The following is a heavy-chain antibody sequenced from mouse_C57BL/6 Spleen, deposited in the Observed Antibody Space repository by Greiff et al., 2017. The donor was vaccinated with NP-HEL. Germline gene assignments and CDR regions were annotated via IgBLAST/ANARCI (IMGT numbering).Heavy chain of an antibody. CDR1: GYTFTSYW. Sequence: QVQLQPGAELVKPGASVKLSCKASGYTFTSYWMQWVKQRPGQGLEWIEEIDPSDSYTNYNQKFKGKATLTVDTSSSTAYMQLSSLTSEDSAVYYCARNWGFDYWGQGTTLTVSS. V-gene: IGHV1-50*01. CDR2: IDPSDSYT. D-gene: IGHD4-1*01. CDR3: ARNWGFDY. J-gene: IGHJ2*01.